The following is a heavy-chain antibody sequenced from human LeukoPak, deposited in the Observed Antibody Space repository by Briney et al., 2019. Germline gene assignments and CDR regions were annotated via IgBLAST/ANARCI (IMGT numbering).Heavy chain of an antibody. J-gene: IGHJ4*02. CDR1: GFTFSSYE. CDR3: ARNRVVRGVPQPHFDY. D-gene: IGHD3-10*01. Sequence: GGSLRLSCAASGFTFSSYEMNWVRQAPGKGLEWVSYISSSGSTIYYADSVKGRFTISRDNAKNSLYLQMNSLRAEDTAVYYCARNRVVRGVPQPHFDYWGQGTLVTVSS. V-gene: IGHV3-48*03. CDR2: ISSSGSTI.